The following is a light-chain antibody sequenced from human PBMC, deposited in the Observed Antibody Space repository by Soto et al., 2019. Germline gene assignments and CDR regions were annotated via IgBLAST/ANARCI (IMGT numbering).Light chain of an antibody. J-gene: IGKJ3*01. CDR1: QGIINY. V-gene: IGKV1-9*01. CDR2: GAS. CDR3: TQQYIYPPT. Sequence: IQLTQSPSSLSASVGDRVTITCRASQGIINYLAWYQQKTGKAPKLLIYGASTLQSGVPSRFGGSRSGTNFTLTASSLQPEEFSTFYSTQQYIYPPTFGLGTKVDIK.